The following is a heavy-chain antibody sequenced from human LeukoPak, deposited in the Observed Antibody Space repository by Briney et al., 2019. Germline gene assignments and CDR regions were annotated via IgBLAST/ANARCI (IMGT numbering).Heavy chain of an antibody. CDR1: GGTFNSYG. V-gene: IGHV1-69*10. J-gene: IGHJ6*03. D-gene: IGHD5-12*01. Sequence: SVKVSCKASGGTFNSYGIIWVRQAPGQGLEWMGGVIPILGTANYAQKFQGRVTITADKSTSTAYMELSSLRSEDTAVYYCARGARPPHYYYYMDVWGKGTTVTVSS. CDR2: VIPILGTA. CDR3: ARGARPPHYYYYMDV.